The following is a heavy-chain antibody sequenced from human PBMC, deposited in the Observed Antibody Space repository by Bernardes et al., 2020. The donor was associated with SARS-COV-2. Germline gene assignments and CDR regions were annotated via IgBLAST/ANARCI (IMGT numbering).Heavy chain of an antibody. Sequence: ASVKVSCKGSGYTFSNYGLSWVRQAPGQGLEWMGWTTPNNANAKSAEKFQGRLTMTIDKSTSTAYMELRSLRSDDTAVYVCARRMGFSGYDSDDWGQGTL. D-gene: IGHD5-12*01. CDR3: ARRMGFSGYDSDD. J-gene: IGHJ4*02. CDR1: GYTFSNYG. V-gene: IGHV1-18*01. CDR2: TTPNNANA.